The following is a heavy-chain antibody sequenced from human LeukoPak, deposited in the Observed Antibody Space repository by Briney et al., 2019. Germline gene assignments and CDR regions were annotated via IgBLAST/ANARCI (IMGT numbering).Heavy chain of an antibody. D-gene: IGHD2-21*02. CDR3: ARYRVVVTATAAFDI. V-gene: IGHV1-69*06. J-gene: IGHJ3*02. Sequence: GASVKVSCKASGGTFSSYAISWVRQAPGQGLEWMGGIIPIFGTANYAQKFQGRVTITADKSTSTAYMELSSLRSEDTAVYYCARYRVVVTATAAFDIWGQGTMVTVSS. CDR1: GGTFSSYA. CDR2: IIPIFGTA.